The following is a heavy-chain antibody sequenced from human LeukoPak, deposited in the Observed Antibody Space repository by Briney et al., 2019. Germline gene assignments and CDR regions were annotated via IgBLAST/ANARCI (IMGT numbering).Heavy chain of an antibody. CDR2: VSDRGTNT. D-gene: IGHD3-10*01. Sequence: GGSLRLSCTASGFAFSNYAMIWVRQAPGKGLEWVAAVSDRGTNTYYADSVKGRFTISRDNSKNTLYLQINSLRAEDTAVFYCAKDFRGNPRLGMDVWGQGTTVTVSS. V-gene: IGHV3-23*01. CDR3: AKDFRGNPRLGMDV. CDR1: GFAFSNYA. J-gene: IGHJ6*02.